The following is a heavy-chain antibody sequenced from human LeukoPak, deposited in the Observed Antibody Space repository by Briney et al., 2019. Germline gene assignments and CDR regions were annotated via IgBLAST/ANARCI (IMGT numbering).Heavy chain of an antibody. J-gene: IGHJ4*02. CDR2: IYYSGST. CDR1: GGSISSSSYY. Sequence: KTSETLSLTCTVSGGSISSSSYYWGWIRQPPGKGLEWIGSIYYSGSTYYNPSLKSRVTISVDTSKNQFSLKLSSVTAADTAVYYCARVDTAMVGFDHWGQGTLVTVSS. V-gene: IGHV4-39*07. CDR3: ARVDTAMVGFDH. D-gene: IGHD5-18*01.